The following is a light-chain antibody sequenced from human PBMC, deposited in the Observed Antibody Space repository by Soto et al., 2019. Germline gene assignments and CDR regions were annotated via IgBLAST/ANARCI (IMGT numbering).Light chain of an antibody. CDR3: ETWDSNTRV. Sequence: QSVLTQSSSASASLGSSVKLTCTLSSGHRTYIIAWHQQPPGKAPRYLMKLEGSGSYNKGSGVPDRFSGSSSGADRYLTISNLQSEDEAEYYCETWDSNTRVFGTGTKVTVL. CDR2: LEGSGSY. V-gene: IGLV4-60*03. J-gene: IGLJ1*01. CDR1: SGHRTYI.